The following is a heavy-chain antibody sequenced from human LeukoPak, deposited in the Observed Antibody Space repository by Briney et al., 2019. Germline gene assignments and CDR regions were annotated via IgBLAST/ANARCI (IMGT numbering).Heavy chain of an antibody. CDR1: GFSFISYG. Sequence: GGSLRLSCAASGFSFISYGMHWVRQAPGKGLEWVAFIRYDGSTKYNADSVKGRFTISRDNSKNTVHLQMNSLRAEDTAVYYCAKDLWFGELSAFDYWGQGTLVTASS. V-gene: IGHV3-30*02. CDR3: AKDLWFGELSAFDY. J-gene: IGHJ4*02. CDR2: IRYDGSTK. D-gene: IGHD3-10*01.